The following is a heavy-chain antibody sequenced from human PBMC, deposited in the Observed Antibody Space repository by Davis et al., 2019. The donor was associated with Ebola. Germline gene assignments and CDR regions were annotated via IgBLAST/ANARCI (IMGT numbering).Heavy chain of an antibody. CDR3: ARVGVTTDAFDI. Sequence: SVKVSCKASGGTFSSYAISWVRQAPGQGLEWMGGIIPIFGTANYAQKFQGRVTITADESTSTAYMELSSLRSEDTAVYYCARVGVTTDAFDIWGQGTMVTVSS. CDR2: IIPIFGTA. D-gene: IGHD3-10*01. V-gene: IGHV1-69*13. J-gene: IGHJ3*02. CDR1: GGTFSSYA.